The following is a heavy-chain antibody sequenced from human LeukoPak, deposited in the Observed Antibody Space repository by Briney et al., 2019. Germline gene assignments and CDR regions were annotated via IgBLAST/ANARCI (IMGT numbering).Heavy chain of an antibody. J-gene: IGHJ3*01. V-gene: IGHV3-15*04. CDR3: GTGSAFDF. Sequence: KTGGSLRLSCAVSGFTFATSWMSWVRQAPGKGLEWVGRIETKTDGGTTDYAAPVKGRFTISRDDSKNTLYLQMNSQKTEDTAVYYCGTGSAFDFWGRGTMVTVSS. D-gene: IGHD1-14*01. CDR2: IETKTDGGTT. CDR1: GFTFATSW.